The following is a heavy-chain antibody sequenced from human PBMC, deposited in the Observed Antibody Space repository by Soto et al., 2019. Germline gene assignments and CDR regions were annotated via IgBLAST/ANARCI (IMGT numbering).Heavy chain of an antibody. J-gene: IGHJ4*02. V-gene: IGHV1-46*03. Sequence: QVQLVQPGAEVKKPGASVKLSCKASGYTLTSFYIHWVRQAPGQGLEWMGIINPNGGSTNYAHNFQGRVTMTMDTSTSTVYMDLSSLRSEDTAVYYCARGLASGDYWGQGTLVTVSS. CDR3: ARGLASGDY. CDR2: INPNGGST. CDR1: GYTLTSFY. D-gene: IGHD6-6*01.